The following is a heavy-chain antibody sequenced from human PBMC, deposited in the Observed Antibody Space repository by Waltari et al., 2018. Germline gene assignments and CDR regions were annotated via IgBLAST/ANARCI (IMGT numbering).Heavy chain of an antibody. CDR3: ARLSPRLVGATGGSGY. CDR1: GGSISSSSYY. Sequence: QLQLQESGPGLVKPSETLSLTCTVSGGSISSSSYYWGWIRQPPGKGLEWIGSIYYSGSTSYNPSLKSRVTISVDTSKTQFSLKLSSVTAADTAVYYCARLSPRLVGATGGSGYWGQGTLVTVSS. J-gene: IGHJ4*02. V-gene: IGHV4-39*07. CDR2: IYYSGST. D-gene: IGHD1-26*01.